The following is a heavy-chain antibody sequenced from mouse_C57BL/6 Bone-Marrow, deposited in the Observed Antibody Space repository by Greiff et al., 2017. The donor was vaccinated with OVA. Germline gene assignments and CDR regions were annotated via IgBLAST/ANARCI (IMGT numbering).Heavy chain of an antibody. D-gene: IGHD1-1*01. CDR2: INPGSGGT. V-gene: IGHV1-54*01. Sequence: VQLQQSGAELVRPGTSVKVSCKASGYAFTNYLIEWVKQRPGQGLEWIGVINPGSGGTNYNEKFKGKATLTADKSSSTAYMQLSSLTSEDSAVYFCATYGSLFAYWGQGTLVTVSA. CDR1: GYAFTNYL. J-gene: IGHJ3*01. CDR3: ATYGSLFAY.